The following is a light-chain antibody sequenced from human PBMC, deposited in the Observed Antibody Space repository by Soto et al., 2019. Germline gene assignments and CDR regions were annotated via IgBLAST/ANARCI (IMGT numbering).Light chain of an antibody. CDR3: QQFNSYPFT. CDR1: QGISNT. J-gene: IGKJ3*01. V-gene: IGKV1-13*02. CDR2: DAS. Sequence: AIQLTQSPSSLSASVGDRVTITCRASQGISNTLAWYQQKPGKAPKLLIYDASSLESGVPSRFSGSGSGTDFTLTIRSLQYEDFATFYCQQFNSYPFTFGPGTKVDIK.